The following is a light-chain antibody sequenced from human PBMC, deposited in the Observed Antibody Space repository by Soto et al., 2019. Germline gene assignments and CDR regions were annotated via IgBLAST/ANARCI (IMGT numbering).Light chain of an antibody. J-gene: IGKJ2*01. V-gene: IGKV1-5*01. CDR2: DAS. CDR3: QHYNHYPFT. CDR1: ESISTW. Sequence: DIQMTQSPSTLSASVGDRVTITCRPSESISTWLAWYQQKPGKAPKLLIYDASTLQTGVPSRFSGSGSGTKFTLTISSLQPDDFANYFCQHYNHYPFTFGQGTKLESK.